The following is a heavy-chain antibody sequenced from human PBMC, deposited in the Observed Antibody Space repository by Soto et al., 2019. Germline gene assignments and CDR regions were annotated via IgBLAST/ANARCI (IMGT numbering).Heavy chain of an antibody. CDR2: ISAYNGNT. V-gene: IGHV1-18*04. Sequence: GASVKVSCKASGYTFTSYGISWVRQAPGQGLEWMGWISAYNGNTNYAQKLQGRVTMTTDTSTSTAYMELRSLRSDDTAVYYCARVATYDYYYYGMDVWGQGTTVTVSS. D-gene: IGHD5-12*01. CDR3: ARVATYDYYYYGMDV. J-gene: IGHJ6*02. CDR1: GYTFTSYG.